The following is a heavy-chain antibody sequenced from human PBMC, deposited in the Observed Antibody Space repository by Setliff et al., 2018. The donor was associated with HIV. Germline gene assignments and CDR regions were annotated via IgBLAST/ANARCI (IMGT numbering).Heavy chain of an antibody. D-gene: IGHD3-22*01. Sequence: PSETLSLTCTVSGGSLSNSRYYWSWIRQPPGKGLEWIGSIYHTGRTYYNRSLESRLTISIDTSKNQFSLKLTSVTAADTAMYYCASRIYYYDESRVLREEGFVPWGQGTLVTVSS. V-gene: IGHV4-39*01. CDR1: GGSLSNSRYY. J-gene: IGHJ5*02. CDR3: ASRIYYYDESRVLREEGFVP. CDR2: IYHTGRT.